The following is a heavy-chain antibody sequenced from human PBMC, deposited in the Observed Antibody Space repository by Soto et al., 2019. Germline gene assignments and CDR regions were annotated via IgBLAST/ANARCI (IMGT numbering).Heavy chain of an antibody. V-gene: IGHV1-69*01. CDR3: ARDPKGSGWYGSNYYYYGMDV. D-gene: IGHD6-19*01. CDR1: GGTFSSYA. Sequence: QVQLVQSGAEVKKPGSSVKVSCKASGGTFSSYAISWVRQAPGQGLEWMGGIIPIFGTTNYAQKFQGRVTIMADESTSTAYMELSSLRSEDTAVYYCARDPKGSGWYGSNYYYYGMDVWCQGTTVTVSS. CDR2: IIPIFGTT. J-gene: IGHJ6*02.